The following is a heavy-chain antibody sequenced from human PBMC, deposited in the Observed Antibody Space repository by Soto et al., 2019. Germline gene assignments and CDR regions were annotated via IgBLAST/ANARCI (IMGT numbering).Heavy chain of an antibody. J-gene: IGHJ4*02. CDR2: IWYDGSNK. V-gene: IGHV3-33*01. CDR3: ARVWRGAAVPDY. Sequence: LRLSCAASGFTFSSYGMHWVRQAPGKGLEWVAVIWYDGSNKYYADSVKGRFTISRDNSKNTLYLQMNSLRAEDTAVYYCARVWRGAAVPDYWGQGTLVTVSS. CDR1: GFTFSSYG. D-gene: IGHD6-13*01.